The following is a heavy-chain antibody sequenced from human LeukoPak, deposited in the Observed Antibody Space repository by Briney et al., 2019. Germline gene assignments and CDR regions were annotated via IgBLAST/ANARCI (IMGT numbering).Heavy chain of an antibody. CDR3: AKLGDLFDP. Sequence: EGSLRLSCAASGFTFSRYWMSWIRQAPGKGLEWVANIKQDGSEKYYVESVKGRFTISKDNAKQSLYLQMNGLRVDDTAVYYCAKLGDLFDPWGQGTLVTVSS. D-gene: IGHD2-21*01. CDR1: GFTFSRYW. V-gene: IGHV3-7*01. J-gene: IGHJ5*02. CDR2: IKQDGSEK.